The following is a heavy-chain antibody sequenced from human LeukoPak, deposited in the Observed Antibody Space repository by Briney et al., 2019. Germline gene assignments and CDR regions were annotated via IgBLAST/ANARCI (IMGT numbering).Heavy chain of an antibody. CDR1: GFTFSSYS. CDR2: IKSETDGGTT. V-gene: IGHV3-15*07. J-gene: IGHJ3*02. CDR3: TTARDAFDI. Sequence: GGSLRLSCAASGFTFSSYSMNWVRQAPGKGLEWVGRIKSETDGGTTDYAAPVKGRFTTSRDDSKNTLYLQMTSLKTEDTAVYYCTTARDAFDIWGQGTVVTVSS.